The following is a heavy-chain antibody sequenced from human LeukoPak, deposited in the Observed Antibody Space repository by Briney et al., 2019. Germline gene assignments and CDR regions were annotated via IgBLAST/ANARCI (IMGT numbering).Heavy chain of an antibody. CDR2: INWNGGST. Sequence: GGSLRLSCAASGFTFDDYGMSWVRQGPGKGLEWVSGINWNGGSTGYADSVKGRFTVSRDNAKNSLYLQMNSLRAEDTAVYYCARDRRYSYGVVDYWGQGTLVTVSS. V-gene: IGHV3-20*04. CDR3: ARDRRYSYGVVDY. D-gene: IGHD5-18*01. CDR1: GFTFDDYG. J-gene: IGHJ4*02.